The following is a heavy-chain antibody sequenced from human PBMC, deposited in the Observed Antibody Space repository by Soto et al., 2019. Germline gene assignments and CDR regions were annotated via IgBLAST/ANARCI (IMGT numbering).Heavy chain of an antibody. V-gene: IGHV1-69*13. D-gene: IGHD3-22*01. CDR2: IIPIFGTA. J-gene: IGHJ4*02. CDR1: GGTFSSYA. Sequence: AVKVSCKASGGTFSSYAISWVRQAPGQGREWMGGIIPIFGTADYAQKFQGRVTITADESTSTAYMELSSLRSEDTAVYYCARDKDSSGYYFDYWGQGTLVTVSS. CDR3: ARDKDSSGYYFDY.